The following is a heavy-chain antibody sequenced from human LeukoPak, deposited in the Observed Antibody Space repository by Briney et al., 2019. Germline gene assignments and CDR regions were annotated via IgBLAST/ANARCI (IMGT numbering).Heavy chain of an antibody. V-gene: IGHV3-7*01. CDR2: IKQDESEK. Sequence: GGPLRLSCEASGFSFSSYWMSWVRQAPGKGPEWVANIKQDESEKYSVDSVKGRFTISRDNAKNSLYLQMKNLRADDTALYYCARLSAYYYGSYFYYYMDVWGKGTTVTVSS. J-gene: IGHJ6*03. CDR1: GFSFSSYW. D-gene: IGHD3-10*01. CDR3: ARLSAYYYGSYFYYYMDV.